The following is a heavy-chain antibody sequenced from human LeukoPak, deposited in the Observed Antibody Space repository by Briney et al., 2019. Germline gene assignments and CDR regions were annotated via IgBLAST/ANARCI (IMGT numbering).Heavy chain of an antibody. CDR2: IFIGGGT. CDR1: GFTVSGNF. V-gene: IGHV3-53*01. CDR3: ARDPPVTTDYGMDV. J-gene: IGHJ6*02. D-gene: IGHD4-17*01. Sequence: VGSLRLSCAASGFTVSGNFMSSVRPAPGKGLEGVSFIFIGGGTYYAYSVKGRFTISRDDSKNTLYLQMNSLRAEDTAVYYCARDPPVTTDYGMDVWGHGTTVTVSS.